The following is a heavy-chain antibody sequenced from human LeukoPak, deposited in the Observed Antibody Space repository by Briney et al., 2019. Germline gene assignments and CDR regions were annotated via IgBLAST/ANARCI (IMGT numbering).Heavy chain of an antibody. CDR3: ARARGYSYGYDY. CDR1: GGSISSGGYC. Sequence: PSQTLSLTCTVSGGSISSGGYCWSWMRQRPGQGLVWMGYIYYSGSTYYNPSLKSRLPISVDTSKNPFTLKLSSVTAADTAVYYCARARGYSYGYDYWGQGTLVTVSS. D-gene: IGHD5-18*01. V-gene: IGHV4-31*02. CDR2: IYYSGST. J-gene: IGHJ4*02.